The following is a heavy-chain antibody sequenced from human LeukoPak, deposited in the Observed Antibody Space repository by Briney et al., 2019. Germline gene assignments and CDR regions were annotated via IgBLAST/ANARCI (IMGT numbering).Heavy chain of an antibody. CDR3: ARGYFDWLLSEEHAFDI. D-gene: IGHD3-9*01. CDR2: ISGSGVTT. Sequence: GGSLRLSCAASGFTFSSYAMSWVRQAPGKGLEWVSAISGSGVTTYYADSVKGRFTISRDNSKNTLYLQMNSLRAEDTAVYYCARGYFDWLLSEEHAFDIWGQGTMVTVSS. J-gene: IGHJ3*02. V-gene: IGHV3-23*01. CDR1: GFTFSSYA.